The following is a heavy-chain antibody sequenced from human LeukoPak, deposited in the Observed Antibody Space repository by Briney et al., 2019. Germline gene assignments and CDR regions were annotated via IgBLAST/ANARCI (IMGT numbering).Heavy chain of an antibody. V-gene: IGHV3-23*01. J-gene: IGHJ4*02. Sequence: PGGSLRLSCAVSGFTFSNHGMRWVRQAPGKGLEWVSTISGNGVSTYYADSVKGRFTISRDNAKNMVYLQMDSLRAEDTAAYYCAKLNSYGDYWGQGTLVTISS. D-gene: IGHD5-18*01. CDR1: GFTFSNHG. CDR2: ISGNGVST. CDR3: AKLNSYGDY.